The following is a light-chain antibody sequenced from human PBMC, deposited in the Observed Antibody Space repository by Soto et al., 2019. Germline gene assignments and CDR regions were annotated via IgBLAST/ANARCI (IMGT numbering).Light chain of an antibody. CDR2: EVN. V-gene: IGLV2-8*01. Sequence: QSVLTQPAALSGSAGQSITVSCTGTSSDIGAYDYVSWYQQHPGKAPKLMIYEVNKRPSGVPDRFSGSKSGNTASLTVSGLQAEDEADYYCSSYAGSSNVFGTGTKVTVL. CDR3: SSYAGSSNV. J-gene: IGLJ1*01. CDR1: SSDIGAYDY.